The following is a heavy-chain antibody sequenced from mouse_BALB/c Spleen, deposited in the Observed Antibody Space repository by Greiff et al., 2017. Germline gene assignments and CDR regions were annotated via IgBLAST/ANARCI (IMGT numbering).Heavy chain of an antibody. CDR1: GYAFSSYW. CDR2: IYPGDGDT. J-gene: IGHJ4*01. V-gene: IGHV1-80*01. Sequence: QVQLQQSGAELVRPGSSVKISCKASGYAFSSYWMNWAKQRPGQGLEWIGQIYPGDGDTNYNGKFKGKATLTADKSSSTAYMQLSSLTSEDSAVYFCARSRPHYYAMDYWGQGTSVTVSS. CDR3: ARSRPHYYAMDY.